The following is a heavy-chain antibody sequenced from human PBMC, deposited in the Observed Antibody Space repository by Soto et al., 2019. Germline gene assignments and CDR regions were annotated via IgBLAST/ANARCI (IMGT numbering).Heavy chain of an antibody. J-gene: IGHJ6*02. V-gene: IGHV1-18*01. CDR2: ISSYNGDT. D-gene: IGHD2-2*01. CDR1: GYTFTGSG. CDR3: ARHDCISSSCYYYYYSMDV. Sequence: ASVKVSCKASGYTFTGSGISWVRQAPGQGPEWMGWISSYNGDTNYAQKFQGRVTITADESTSTAYMELSSLRSEDTAVYYCARHDCISSSCYYYYYSMDVWGQGTTVTVSS.